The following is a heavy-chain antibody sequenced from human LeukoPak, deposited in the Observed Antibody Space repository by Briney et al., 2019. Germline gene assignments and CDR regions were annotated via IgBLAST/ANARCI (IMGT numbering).Heavy chain of an antibody. V-gene: IGHV5-51*01. CDR2: IYPGDSDT. CDR1: GDSFTSYW. J-gene: IGHJ6*04. D-gene: IGHD2-21*02. Sequence: GESLKISCKGSGDSFTSYWIGWVRQMPGKGLEWMGIIYPGDSDTRYSPSFQGQVTISADKSISTAYLQWSSLKASGTAMYYCARHATGDHGYYYGMDVWGKGTTVTVSS. CDR3: ARHATGDHGYYYGMDV.